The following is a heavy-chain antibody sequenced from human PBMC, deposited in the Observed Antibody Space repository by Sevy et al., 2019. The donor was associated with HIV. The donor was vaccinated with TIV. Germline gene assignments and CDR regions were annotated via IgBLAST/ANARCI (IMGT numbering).Heavy chain of an antibody. Sequence: SDTLSLNCTVSGGSITSLYWNWIRQPPGKGLEWIANIYYNGHINYNPSLKSRVTLSLDTSKNQFSLRLSSVTAADTAMYYCAGENAWGRGYSWGQGTLVTVSS. V-gene: IGHV4-59*08. CDR2: IYYNGHI. CDR1: GGSITSLY. D-gene: IGHD1-26*01. CDR3: AGENAWGRGYS. J-gene: IGHJ4*02.